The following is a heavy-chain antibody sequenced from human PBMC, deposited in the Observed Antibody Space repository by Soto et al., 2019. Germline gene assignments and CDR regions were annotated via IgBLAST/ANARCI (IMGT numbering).Heavy chain of an antibody. CDR3: AREVTMVRGVIITGRNWFDP. CDR1: GYTFTSYA. J-gene: IGHJ5*02. CDR2: INAGNGNT. D-gene: IGHD3-10*01. V-gene: IGHV1-3*01. Sequence: GASVKVSCKASGYTFTSYAMHWVRQAPGQRLEWMGWINAGNGNTKYSQKFQGRVTITRDTSASTAYMELSSLRSEDTAVYYCAREVTMVRGVIITGRNWFDPWGQGTLVTVSS.